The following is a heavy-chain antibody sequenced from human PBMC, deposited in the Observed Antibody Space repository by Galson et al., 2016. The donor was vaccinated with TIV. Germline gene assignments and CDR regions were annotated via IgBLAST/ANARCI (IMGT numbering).Heavy chain of an antibody. D-gene: IGHD2-2*01. CDR1: GGSFSSYS. CDR2: FIPMLRLT. CDR3: ARPTVPVAMLHTSHI. V-gene: IGHV1-69*02. Sequence: SVKVSCKASGGSFSSYSFNWVRQAPGQGLEWMGRFIPMLRLTNYAERFQGRVTITADKSTNTVYMELSSLRSEDTAVYYCARPTVPVAMLHTSHIWGQGTMVTVSS. J-gene: IGHJ3*02.